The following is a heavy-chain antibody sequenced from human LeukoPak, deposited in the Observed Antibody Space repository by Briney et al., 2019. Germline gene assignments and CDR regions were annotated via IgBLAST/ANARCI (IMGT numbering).Heavy chain of an antibody. D-gene: IGHD3-22*01. Sequence: PSETLSLTCTVSGGSISSYYWSWIRQSPGKGLEWIGYIYYSGSTNYNPSLKSRVTMSVDTSKNQFSLKLSSVTATDTAVYYCARYDSSGYQERFDYWGQGTLVTVSS. CDR3: ARYDSSGYQERFDY. J-gene: IGHJ4*02. CDR2: IYYSGST. CDR1: GGSISSYY. V-gene: IGHV4-59*08.